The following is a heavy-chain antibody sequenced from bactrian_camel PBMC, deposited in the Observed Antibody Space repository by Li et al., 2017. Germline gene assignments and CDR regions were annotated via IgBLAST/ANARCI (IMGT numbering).Heavy chain of an antibody. J-gene: IGHJ4*01. D-gene: IGHD2*01. CDR2: ISSDGGT. Sequence: HVQLVESGGGSVQAGGSLTLSCTASGFTFADSDVGWYRKAPGTECELVSSISSDGGTHYADFAKGRFTMSQDNAKNTLYLQMNSLKPEDTAVYYCAAVREEYCSGGYCYFMSGSEGYNYWGQGTQVTVS. CDR3: AAVREEYCSGGYCYFMSGSEGYNY. V-gene: IGHV3S55*01. CDR1: GFTFADSD.